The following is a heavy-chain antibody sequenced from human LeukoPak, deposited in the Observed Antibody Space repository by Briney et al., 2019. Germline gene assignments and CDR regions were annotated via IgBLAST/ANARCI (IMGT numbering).Heavy chain of an antibody. CDR1: GFTFSWVN. Sequence: KPGGSLRLSCTASGFTFSWVNNHWVRQAPGRGLEWVSCISSSSTYRYYADSVKGRFTISRDNAKNSVYLQMNSLRAEDTAVYYCARDGSSSWYYYWGQGTLVTVSS. D-gene: IGHD6-13*01. CDR3: ARDGSSSWYYY. J-gene: IGHJ4*02. CDR2: ISSSSTYR. V-gene: IGHV3-21*01.